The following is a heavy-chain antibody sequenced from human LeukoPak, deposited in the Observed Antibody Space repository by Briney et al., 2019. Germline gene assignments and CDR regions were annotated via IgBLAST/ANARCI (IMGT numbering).Heavy chain of an antibody. CDR2: ITGSGGST. CDR1: GFTFGRYA. J-gene: IGHJ3*02. Sequence: GGSLRLSCAASGFTFGRYAMSWVRQAPGKELEWVSVITGSGGSTNFADSVKGRFTISRDNSRNTLYLQMNSLRAEDTAVYYCAKSYGGNLNDAFDIWGQGTMVTVSS. D-gene: IGHD4-23*01. CDR3: AKSYGGNLNDAFDI. V-gene: IGHV3-23*01.